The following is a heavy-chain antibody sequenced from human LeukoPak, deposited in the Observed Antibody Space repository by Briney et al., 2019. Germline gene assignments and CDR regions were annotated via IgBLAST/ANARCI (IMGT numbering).Heavy chain of an antibody. CDR3: ARGIYCSGGSCYFDY. CDR2: INAGNGNT. D-gene: IGHD2-15*01. CDR1: GYTFTSYA. J-gene: IGHJ4*02. V-gene: IGHV1-3*01. Sequence: ASVKVSCKASGYTFTSYAMHWVRQAPGQRLEWMGWINAGNGNTKYSQKFQGIVTITRDTSASTAYMELRSLRSNDTAVYYCARGIYCSGGSCYFDYWGQGTLVTVSS.